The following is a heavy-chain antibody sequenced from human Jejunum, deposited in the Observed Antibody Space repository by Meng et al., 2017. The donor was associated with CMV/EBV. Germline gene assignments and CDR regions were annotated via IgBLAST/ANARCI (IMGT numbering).Heavy chain of an antibody. CDR2: INPINGAT. V-gene: IGHV1-2*06. Sequence: ASGYTFSAYSMHWVRQAPGQGLEWMGRINPINGATDFAPKFQGRVAITADLSINTAYLELIRLTSHDTAVYFCTRQIVLTSQTRDYWGQGSLVTVSS. CDR1: GYTFSAYS. CDR3: TRQIVLTSQTRDY. J-gene: IGHJ4*02. D-gene: IGHD2/OR15-2a*01.